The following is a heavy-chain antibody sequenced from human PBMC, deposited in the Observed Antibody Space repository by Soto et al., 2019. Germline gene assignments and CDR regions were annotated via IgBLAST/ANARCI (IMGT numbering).Heavy chain of an antibody. CDR1: GGSISSGGYY. Sequence: SETLSLTCTVSGGSISSGGYYWSWIRQHPGKGLEWIGYIYYSGSTYYNPSLKSRVTISVDTSKNQFSLKLSSVTAADTAVYYCARSPYYDILTGPKKDYYYYYYMDVWGKGTTVTVSS. CDR2: IYYSGST. V-gene: IGHV4-31*03. J-gene: IGHJ6*03. CDR3: ARSPYYDILTGPKKDYYYYYYMDV. D-gene: IGHD3-9*01.